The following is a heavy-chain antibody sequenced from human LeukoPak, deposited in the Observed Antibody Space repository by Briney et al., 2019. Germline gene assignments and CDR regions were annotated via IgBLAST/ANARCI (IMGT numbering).Heavy chain of an antibody. Sequence: ASVKVSCKASGGTFSSYAINWVRQATGQGLEWMGWMNPNSGNTGYAQKFQGRVTMTRNTSISTAYMELSSLRSEDTAVYYCARGTEYSSSWYYYYYYGMDVWGQGTTVTVSS. J-gene: IGHJ6*02. D-gene: IGHD6-13*01. CDR2: MNPNSGNT. CDR3: ARGTEYSSSWYYYYYYGMDV. CDR1: GGTFSSYA. V-gene: IGHV1-8*02.